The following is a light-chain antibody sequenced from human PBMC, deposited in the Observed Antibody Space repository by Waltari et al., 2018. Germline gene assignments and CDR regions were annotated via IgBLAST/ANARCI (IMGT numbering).Light chain of an antibody. CDR2: QDS. CDR1: KLGDKY. V-gene: IGLV3-1*01. J-gene: IGLJ1*01. Sequence: SYELSQPPSVSVSPGQTATISCSGDKLGDKYACWYQQKPGQSPVLVIYQDSRRPAGIPERFSGSNSRNPATLTISGTQAMDEADYYCQAWDSGAAGVFGTGTKVTVL. CDR3: QAWDSGAAGV.